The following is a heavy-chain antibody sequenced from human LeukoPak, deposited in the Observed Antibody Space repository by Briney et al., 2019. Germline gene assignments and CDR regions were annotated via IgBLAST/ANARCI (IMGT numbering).Heavy chain of an antibody. Sequence: GASVKVCCKVSEYTLTAFYIHWVRQAPGQGLEWMGWIDPVNGHTIYAQNFQGRVTMSRDTSISTVFMELTRLRSGDTAVYFCAEQNCSGGNCKTPLAFWGQGTLVTVSS. V-gene: IGHV1-2*02. CDR2: IDPVNGHT. D-gene: IGHD2-15*01. CDR3: AEQNCSGGNCKTPLAF. CDR1: EYTLTAFY. J-gene: IGHJ4*02.